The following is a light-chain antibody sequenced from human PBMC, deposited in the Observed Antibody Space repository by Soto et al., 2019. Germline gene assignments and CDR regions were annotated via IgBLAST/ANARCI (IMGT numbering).Light chain of an antibody. V-gene: IGKV3-11*01. J-gene: IGKJ2*01. CDR1: QSVSSN. CDR3: QQRSNWPLT. Sequence: EIVLTQSPATLSLSPGERATLSCRASQSVSSNLAWYQQKPGQAPRLLIYDASNRATGIPARFSGSGSGTDFTLTISSLEPEDFAVYYCQQRSNWPLTFVQGTKLEIK. CDR2: DAS.